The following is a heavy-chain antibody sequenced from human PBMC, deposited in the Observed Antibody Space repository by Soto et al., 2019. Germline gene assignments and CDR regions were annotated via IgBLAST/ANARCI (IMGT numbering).Heavy chain of an antibody. CDR2: IIPIFGTA. D-gene: IGHD3-16*01. V-gene: IGHV1-69*13. J-gene: IGHJ6*02. CDR3: AGGGYYYGMDV. CDR1: GGTFSSYA. Sequence: ASVKVSCKASGGTFSSYAISWVRQAPGQGLEWMGGIIPIFGTANYAQKFQGRVTITADESTSTAYMELSSRRSEDTAVYYCAGGGYYYGMDVWGQGTTVTVSS.